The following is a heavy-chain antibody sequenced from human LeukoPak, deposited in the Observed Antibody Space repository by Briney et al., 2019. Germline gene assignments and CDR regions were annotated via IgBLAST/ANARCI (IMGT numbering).Heavy chain of an antibody. CDR1: GHTFSSYS. D-gene: IGHD5/OR15-5a*01. Sequence: GGSLRLPCGTCGHTFSSYSMNWVRQAPGKGLEWVSSISSSSSYIYYADSVKGRFTISRDNAKNSLYLQMNSLRAEDTAVYFCASVSPGLYYFDYWGQGTLVTVS. J-gene: IGHJ4*02. CDR2: ISSSSSYI. CDR3: ASVSPGLYYFDY. V-gene: IGHV3-21*01.